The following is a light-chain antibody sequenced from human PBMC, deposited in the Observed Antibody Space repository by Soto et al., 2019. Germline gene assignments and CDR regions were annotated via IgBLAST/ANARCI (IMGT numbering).Light chain of an antibody. CDR2: AAS. Sequence: ELMMTQSPATLSVSPGERATLSCRASQSISGNIAWYHQKPGQAPRLLIYAASIRASGIPARFSGTGFGREFSLSISSLQSEDSAVYYCQQYNSWTLISFGQGTRLEIK. CDR3: QQYNSWTLIS. V-gene: IGKV3-15*01. CDR1: QSISGN. J-gene: IGKJ5*01.